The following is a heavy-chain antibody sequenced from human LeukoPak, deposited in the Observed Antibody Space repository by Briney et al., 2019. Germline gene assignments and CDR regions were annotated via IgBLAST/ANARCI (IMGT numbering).Heavy chain of an antibody. V-gene: IGHV1-2*02. CDR3: ARDRHKYNYDSGGYPPY. J-gene: IGHJ4*02. D-gene: IGHD3-22*01. CDR2: INPNSGGT. Sequence: GASVKVSCKASGYTFTGYYMHWVRQAPGQGLEWMGWINPNSGGTNYAQKFQGRVTMTTDTSTSTAYMELGSLRSDDTAVYYCARDRHKYNYDSGGYPPYWGQGTLVTVSS. CDR1: GYTFTGYY.